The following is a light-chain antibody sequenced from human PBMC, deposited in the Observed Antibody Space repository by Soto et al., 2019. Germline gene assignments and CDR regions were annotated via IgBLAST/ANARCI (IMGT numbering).Light chain of an antibody. Sequence: EIALTQSPGTLSLSPGERATLSCRASQSVSSSYLAWYQQKPGQAPRLLIYGASSRATGIPDRFSGSGSGTDVTLTISRLEPEDVVVYYCQQYGSSPRTFGQGTKVEIK. J-gene: IGKJ1*01. CDR3: QQYGSSPRT. CDR2: GAS. CDR1: QSVSSSY. V-gene: IGKV3-20*01.